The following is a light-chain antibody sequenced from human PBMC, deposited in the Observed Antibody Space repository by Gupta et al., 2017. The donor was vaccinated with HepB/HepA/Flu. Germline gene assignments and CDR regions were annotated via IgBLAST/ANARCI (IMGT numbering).Light chain of an antibody. J-gene: IGLJ3*02. CDR2: YDS. CDR3: QVWDSSSDPPV. V-gene: IGLV3-21*04. Sequence: SYVLTQPPSVSVAPGKTARITCGGNNIGSKSVHWYQQKPGQAPVLVIYYDSDRPSGIPERFSDSNSGNTATLTISRVEAGDEADYYCQVWDSSSDPPVFGGGTKLTGL. CDR1: NIGSKS.